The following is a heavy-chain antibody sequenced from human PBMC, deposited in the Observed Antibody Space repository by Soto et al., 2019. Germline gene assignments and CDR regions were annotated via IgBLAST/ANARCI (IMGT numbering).Heavy chain of an antibody. Sequence: GGSLRLSCSASGFTFSSYWMSWVRQAPGKGLEWVSYISSSGSTIYYADSVKGRFTISRDNAKNSLYLQMNSLRAEDTAVYYCAREVGYDSSGYIDYWGQGTLVTVSS. CDR1: GFTFSSYW. CDR3: AREVGYDSSGYIDY. CDR2: ISSSGSTI. J-gene: IGHJ4*02. V-gene: IGHV3-11*01. D-gene: IGHD3-22*01.